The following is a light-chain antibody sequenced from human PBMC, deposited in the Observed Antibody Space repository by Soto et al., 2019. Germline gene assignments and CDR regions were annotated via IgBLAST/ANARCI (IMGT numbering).Light chain of an antibody. V-gene: IGKV1-5*03. CDR3: QQYNGYSRA. CDR1: QSISDW. CDR2: RAS. J-gene: IGKJ1*01. Sequence: DIQMTQSPSTLSASIGDRVTITCRASQSISDWLAWYQQKPGKAPKLPIYRASNLESGVPSRFSGSGSGTEFTLTISSLQPDDFATYYCQQYNGYSRAFGQGTKVEIK.